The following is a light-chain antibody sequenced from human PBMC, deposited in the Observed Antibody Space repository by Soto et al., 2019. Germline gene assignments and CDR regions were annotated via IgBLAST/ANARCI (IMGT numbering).Light chain of an antibody. CDR1: SSNVGAGYD. CDR3: QSYDISLSVYV. CDR2: GDT. J-gene: IGLJ1*01. Sequence: QSVLTQPPSVSGAPGQKVTISCTGSSSNVGAGYDVHWYQQLPGTAPKVLIHGDTNRPSGVADRFSGSKSGTSASLAITGLQADDEADYYCQSYDISLSVYVFGSGTKLTVL. V-gene: IGLV1-40*01.